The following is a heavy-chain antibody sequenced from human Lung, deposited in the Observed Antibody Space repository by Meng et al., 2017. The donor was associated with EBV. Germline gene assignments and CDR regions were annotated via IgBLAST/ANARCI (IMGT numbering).Heavy chain of an antibody. Sequence: EQLVQSGAEVKKPGDPLKVTCKASAYTFTSYDMHWVRQAPGQGLEWMGRINPNSCGTNYAQKFQGRVTMTRDTSISTAYMKLSRLRSDDTAVYYCAHQAVAGTREWFDPWGQGTLVTVSS. V-gene: IGHV1-2*06. CDR2: INPNSCGT. D-gene: IGHD6-19*01. CDR3: AHQAVAGTREWFDP. J-gene: IGHJ5*02. CDR1: AYTFTSYD.